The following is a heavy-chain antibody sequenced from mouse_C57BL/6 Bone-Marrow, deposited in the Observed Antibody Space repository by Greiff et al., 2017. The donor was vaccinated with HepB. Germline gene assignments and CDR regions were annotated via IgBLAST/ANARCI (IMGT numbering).Heavy chain of an antibody. Sequence: EVMLVESGGGLVQPGGSLSLSCAASGFTFTDYYMSWVRQPPGKALEWLGFIRNKANGYTTEYSASVKGRFTISRDNSQSILYLQMNALRAEDSATYYCALNYYGSSYPYAMDYWGQGTSVTVSS. V-gene: IGHV7-3*01. J-gene: IGHJ4*01. CDR1: GFTFTDYY. CDR2: IRNKANGYTT. D-gene: IGHD1-1*01. CDR3: ALNYYGSSYPYAMDY.